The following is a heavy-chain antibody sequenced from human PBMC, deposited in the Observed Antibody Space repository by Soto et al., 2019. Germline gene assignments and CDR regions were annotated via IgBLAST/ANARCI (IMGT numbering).Heavy chain of an antibody. CDR2: IKTKPDDGTI. CDR3: TTSNLGADF. V-gene: IGHV3-15*01. J-gene: IGHJ4*02. Sequence: GGSLRLSCAASGLIFSDVWMTWVRQAPGKGLEWVGRIKTKPDDGTIDYAAPVRGRFTISRDDSKNTLYLQMTSLTPDDTGVYYCTTSNLGADFWGPGTLVTVSS. D-gene: IGHD1-1*01. CDR1: GLIFSDVW.